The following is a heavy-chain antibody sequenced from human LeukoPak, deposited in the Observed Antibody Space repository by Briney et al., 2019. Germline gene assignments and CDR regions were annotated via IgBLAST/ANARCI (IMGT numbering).Heavy chain of an antibody. CDR3: ARGFVSDY. D-gene: IGHD3-3*01. CDR1: GGSISSSSYY. J-gene: IGHJ4*02. CDR2: IYYSGST. Sequence: SGTLSLTCTVSGGSISSSSYYWGWIRQPPGKGLEWIGSIYYSGSTYYNPSLKSRVTISVDTSKNQFSLKLSSVTAADTAVYYCARGFVSDYWGQGTLVTVSS. V-gene: IGHV4-39*07.